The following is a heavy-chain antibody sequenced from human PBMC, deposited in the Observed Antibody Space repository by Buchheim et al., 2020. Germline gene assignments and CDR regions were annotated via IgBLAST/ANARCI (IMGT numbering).Heavy chain of an antibody. CDR2: IYHSGST. J-gene: IGHJ4*02. CDR1: GGSISSGGYS. V-gene: IGHV4-30-2*01. D-gene: IGHD3-3*01. Sequence: QLQLQESGSGLVKPSQTLSLTCAVSGGSISSGGYSWSWIRQPPGKGLEWIGYIYHSGSTYYNPSLKSRVTISVDRSKNQFSLMLSSVTAADTAVYYSARVGGDIWSGYYIDYWGQGTL. CDR3: ARVGGDIWSGYYIDY.